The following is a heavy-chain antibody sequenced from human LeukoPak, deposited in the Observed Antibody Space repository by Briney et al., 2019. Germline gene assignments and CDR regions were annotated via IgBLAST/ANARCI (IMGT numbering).Heavy chain of an antibody. Sequence: PGGSLRLSCAASGFTFSGSAMHWVRQASGKGLEWVGRIRSKANSYATAYAASVKGRFTISRDDSKNTAYLQMSSLKTEDTAVYYCAKAPDGYNYLSRLFDYWGQGTLVTVSS. CDR3: AKAPDGYNYLSRLFDY. J-gene: IGHJ4*02. CDR1: GFTFSGSA. V-gene: IGHV3-73*01. D-gene: IGHD5-24*01. CDR2: IRSKANSYAT.